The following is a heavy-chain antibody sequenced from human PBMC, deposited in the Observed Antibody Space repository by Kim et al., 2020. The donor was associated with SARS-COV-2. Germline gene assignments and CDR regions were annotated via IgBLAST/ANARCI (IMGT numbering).Heavy chain of an antibody. J-gene: IGHJ4*02. CDR3: ARDLYY. Sequence: SVKVSCKASGDCFNSYVFSWVRQAPGQGLEWMGGIVPLIGTPDYAQTFQGRLTITADESTNTAYMELSNLKSEDTAIYYCARDLYYWGQGTLVTVSS. CDR2: IVPLIGTP. V-gene: IGHV1-69*13. CDR1: GDCFNSYV.